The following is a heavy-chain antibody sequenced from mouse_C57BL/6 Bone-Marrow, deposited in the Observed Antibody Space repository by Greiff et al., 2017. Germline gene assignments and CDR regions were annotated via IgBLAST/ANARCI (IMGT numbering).Heavy chain of an antibody. D-gene: IGHD3-2*02. CDR3: ARSAQGSGDY. V-gene: IGHV1-81*01. CDR2: IYPRSGNN. J-gene: IGHJ2*01. Sequence: QVQLKESGAELARPAASVKLSCKASGYTFTSDGISWLKQRTGQGLEWIGEIYPRSGNNYYNEKFKGKATLTADKSSSTAYMEFRSLTSEDSAVYFCARSAQGSGDYWGQGTTLTVSS. CDR1: GYTFTSDG.